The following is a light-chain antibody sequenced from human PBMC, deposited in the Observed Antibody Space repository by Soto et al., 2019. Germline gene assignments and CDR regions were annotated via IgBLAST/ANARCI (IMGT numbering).Light chain of an antibody. J-gene: IGLJ3*02. V-gene: IGLV2-14*03. CDR2: DVS. Sequence: QSALTQPASVSGSPGQSITISCTGTSSDVGAYNYVSWYQHHPGKVPKLMIYDVSHRPSGVSNRFSGSKSGNSASLTISGLQADDEADYYYSSYGGASAPVLFGGGTKLTVL. CDR3: SSYGGASAPVL. CDR1: SSDVGAYNY.